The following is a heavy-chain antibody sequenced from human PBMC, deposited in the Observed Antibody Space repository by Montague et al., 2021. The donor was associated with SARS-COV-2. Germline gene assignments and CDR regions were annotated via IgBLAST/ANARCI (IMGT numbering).Heavy chain of an antibody. J-gene: IGHJ4*02. CDR3: AGKVLTVPADY. Sequence: SETLSLTCAVSGVSITSTNYWSLVRQPPGKGLEWIGEITYGGIATYNPSLKSRATISMDSSRNLFSLKLSSVTAADTAIYYCAGKVLTVPADYWGQGTLVTVS. V-gene: IGHV4-4*02. CDR2: ITYGGIA. D-gene: IGHD4-11*01. CDR1: GVSITSTNY.